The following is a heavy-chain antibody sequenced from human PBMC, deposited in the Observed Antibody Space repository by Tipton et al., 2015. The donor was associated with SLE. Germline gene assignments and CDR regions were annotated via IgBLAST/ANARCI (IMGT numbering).Heavy chain of an antibody. J-gene: IGHJ4*02. V-gene: IGHV4-61*01. CDR3: ARAPLFGVVTVRGPFDY. CDR1: GDSISSGNYY. Sequence: TLSLTCTVSGDSISSGNYYWNWIRQAPGKGLEWIGYIYYKGSTDYKSSLKSRLTISIDTSKNQVSLKLTSVTAADTAVYYCARAPLFGVVTVRGPFDYWGQGTLVTVSS. D-gene: IGHD3-3*01. CDR2: IYYKGST.